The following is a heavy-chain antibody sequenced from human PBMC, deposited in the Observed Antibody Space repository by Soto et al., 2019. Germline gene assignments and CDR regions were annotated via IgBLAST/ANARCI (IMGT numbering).Heavy chain of an antibody. CDR3: AKLAPELSTSTRYFDS. CDR1: GSTFSNYA. V-gene: IGHV3-23*01. D-gene: IGHD1-7*01. CDR2: ISGSGGST. Sequence: GGSLRLSYAGSGSTFSNYAMIFFLNAPWKGLEWVSSISGSGGSTYYADSVKGRFTISRDNSGHTLFLTLKSLRVDDTAIYYCAKLAPELSTSTRYFDSWGQGALVTVSS. J-gene: IGHJ4*03.